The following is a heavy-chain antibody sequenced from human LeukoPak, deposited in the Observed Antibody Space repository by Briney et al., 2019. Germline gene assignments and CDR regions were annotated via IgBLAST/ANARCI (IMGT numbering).Heavy chain of an antibody. Sequence: TSSETLSLTCTVSGGSISSGPYYWGWIRQPPGKGLEWIGNIYYGENTYYNPSVKSRVTLSVDVSKNRFSLNLTSVTAADTALYFCARTHFDSLGWFDPWGQGIQVIVSS. CDR3: ARTHFDSLGWFDP. D-gene: IGHD3-9*01. V-gene: IGHV4-39*07. J-gene: IGHJ5*02. CDR2: IYYGENT. CDR1: GGSISSGPYY.